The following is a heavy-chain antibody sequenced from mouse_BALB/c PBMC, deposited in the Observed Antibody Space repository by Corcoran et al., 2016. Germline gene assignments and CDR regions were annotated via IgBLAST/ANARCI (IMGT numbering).Heavy chain of an antibody. V-gene: IGHV9-3-1*01. CDR2: INTYTGEP. Sequence: QIQLVQSGPELKKPGETVKISCKASGYTFTNYGMNWVKQAPGKGLKWMGWINTYTGEPTYADDFKGRFAFSLETSASTAYLQINNLKNEDTATYFCASKGTGTLENLAYWGQGTLVTVSA. J-gene: IGHJ3*01. CDR3: ASKGTGTLENLAY. D-gene: IGHD4-1*01. CDR1: GYTFTNYG.